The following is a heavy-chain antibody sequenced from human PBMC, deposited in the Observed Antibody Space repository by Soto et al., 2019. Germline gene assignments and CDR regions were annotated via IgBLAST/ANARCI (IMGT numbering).Heavy chain of an antibody. Sequence: QPGGSLRLSCAASGFTFSSYAMHWVRQAPGKGLEWVAVISYDGSNKYYADSVKGRFTISRDNSKNTLYLQMNSLRAEDTAVYYCARDVLSIAVAGHWGQGTLVTVSS. J-gene: IGHJ4*02. CDR2: ISYDGSNK. CDR1: GFTFSSYA. D-gene: IGHD6-19*01. V-gene: IGHV3-30-3*01. CDR3: ARDVLSIAVAGH.